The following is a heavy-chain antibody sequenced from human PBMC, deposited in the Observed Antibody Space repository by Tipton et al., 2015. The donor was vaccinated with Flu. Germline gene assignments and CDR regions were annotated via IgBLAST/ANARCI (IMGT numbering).Heavy chain of an antibody. CDR1: GYSFTSYW. CDR3: ARAPDGPTAAAGIIGYFQH. Sequence: QLVQSGAEVKKPGESLKISCKGSGYSFTSYWIGWVRQMPGKGLEWMGIIYPGDSDTRYSPSFQGQVTISADKSISTAYLQWSSLKASDAAMYYCARAPDGPTAAAGIIGYFQHWGQGTLVTVSS. V-gene: IGHV5-51*01. CDR2: IYPGDSDT. J-gene: IGHJ1*01. D-gene: IGHD6-13*01.